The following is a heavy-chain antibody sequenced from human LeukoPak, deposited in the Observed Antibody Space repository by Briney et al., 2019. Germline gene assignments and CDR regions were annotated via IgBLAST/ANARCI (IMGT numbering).Heavy chain of an antibody. Sequence: HPGGSLRLSCAASTFTFSRYWMHWVRQAPGKGLVWVSRINSDGTNTYYADSVKGRFTISRDNTKNTLYLQMNSLRTEDTAVYYCARDRAAFGVVQVGYWGQGTLVTVSS. D-gene: IGHD3-3*01. CDR2: INSDGTNT. J-gene: IGHJ4*02. V-gene: IGHV3-74*01. CDR3: ARDRAAFGVVQVGY. CDR1: TFTFSRYW.